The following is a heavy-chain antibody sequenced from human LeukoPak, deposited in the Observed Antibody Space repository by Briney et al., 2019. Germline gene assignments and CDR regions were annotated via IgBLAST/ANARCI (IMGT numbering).Heavy chain of an antibody. Sequence: SETLSLTCTVSGGSISSSSYYWGWIRQPPGKGLEWIGSIYYSGSTYYNPSLKSRVTISVDTSMNQFSLKLSSVTAADTAVYYCARDPYLYGDRTYFDYWGQGTLVTVSS. J-gene: IGHJ4*02. CDR3: ARDPYLYGDRTYFDY. D-gene: IGHD4-17*01. CDR2: IYYSGST. V-gene: IGHV4-39*07. CDR1: GGSISSSSYY.